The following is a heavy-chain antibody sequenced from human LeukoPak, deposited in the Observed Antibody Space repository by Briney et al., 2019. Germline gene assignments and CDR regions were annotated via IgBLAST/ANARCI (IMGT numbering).Heavy chain of an antibody. CDR3: ARDYADAFDS. Sequence: GASVKVSCKASGYTFTSSGISWVRQAPGQGLEWMGWISAYNGNANYAQKLQGRATVTTDTSTGTAYMDLRSLRSDDTAIYYCARDYADAFDSWGQGTMVTVSS. CDR1: GYTFTSSG. CDR2: ISAYNGNA. J-gene: IGHJ3*02. V-gene: IGHV1-18*01. D-gene: IGHD2-2*01.